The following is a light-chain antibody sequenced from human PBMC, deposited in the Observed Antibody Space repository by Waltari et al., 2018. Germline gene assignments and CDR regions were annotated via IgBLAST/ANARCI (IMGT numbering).Light chain of an antibody. CDR1: RHYGGNYDL. V-gene: IGLV2-23*02. Sequence: QAGPAQAGSRSGVPWTSDHIPCPWNRHYGGNYDLVSLYQQHPGKAPKLIIYEVTKRPSGFSNRFSGSKSGNTASLTISGLHTEDEGDYYCCSYSGDLSFGVVFGGGTKLTVL. J-gene: IGLJ2*01. CDR2: EVT. CDR3: CSYSGDLSFGVV.